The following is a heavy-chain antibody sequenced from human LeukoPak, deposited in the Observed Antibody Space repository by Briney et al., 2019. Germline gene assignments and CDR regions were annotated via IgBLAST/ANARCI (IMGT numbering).Heavy chain of an antibody. CDR2: INPNSGGT. J-gene: IGHJ6*03. D-gene: IGHD6-6*01. Sequence: ASVKVSCKASGYTFTGYYMHWVRQAPGQGLEWMGRINPNSGGTNYAQKFQGRVTMTRDTSISTAYMELSRLRSDDPAVYYCARVLGYSSSSYYYYYYYYMHVWGKGTTVTVSS. V-gene: IGHV1-2*06. CDR1: GYTFTGYY. CDR3: ARVLGYSSSSYYYYYYYYMHV.